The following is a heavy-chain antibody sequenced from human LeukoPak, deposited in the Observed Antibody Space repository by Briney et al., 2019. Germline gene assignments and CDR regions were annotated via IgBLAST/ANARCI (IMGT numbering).Heavy chain of an antibody. J-gene: IGHJ6*04. CDR3: TTLAGWDDYDSSGYMNV. CDR2: IKSKTDGGTT. V-gene: IGHV3-15*05. Sequence: PGGSLRLSCAASGFTFSNAWMTWVRQAPGKGLEWVGRIKSKTDGGTTDYAAPVKGRFTISRDDSKNTLYLQMNSLKTEDTAVYYCTTLAGWDDYDSSGYMNVWGKGTTVTVSS. D-gene: IGHD3-22*01. CDR1: GFTFSNAW.